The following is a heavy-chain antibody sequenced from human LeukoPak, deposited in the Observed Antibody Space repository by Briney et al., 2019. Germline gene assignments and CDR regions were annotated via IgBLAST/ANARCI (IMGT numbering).Heavy chain of an antibody. D-gene: IGHD3-9*01. CDR1: GSSISSYY. V-gene: IGHV4-59*08. CDR2: IYYSGST. Sequence: PSETLSLTCTVSGSSISSYYWSWIRQPAGKGLEWIGYIYYSGSTNYNPSLKSRVTISVDTSKNQFSLKLSSVTAADTAVYYCARMYYDILTGYAFDYYGMDVWGQGTTVTVSS. CDR3: ARMYYDILTGYAFDYYGMDV. J-gene: IGHJ6*02.